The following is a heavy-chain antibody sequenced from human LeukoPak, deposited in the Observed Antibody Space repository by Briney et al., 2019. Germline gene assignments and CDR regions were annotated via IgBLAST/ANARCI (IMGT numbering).Heavy chain of an antibody. D-gene: IGHD6-13*01. CDR3: ARGNIAAAAPDY. CDR2: IYYSGST. CDR1: GGSISSYY. Sequence: SETLSLTCTVSGGSISSYYCSWIRQPPGKGLEWIGYIYYSGSTNYNPSLKSRVTISVDTSKNQFSLKLSSVTAADTAVYYCARGNIAAAAPDYWGQGTLVTVSS. V-gene: IGHV4-59*01. J-gene: IGHJ4*02.